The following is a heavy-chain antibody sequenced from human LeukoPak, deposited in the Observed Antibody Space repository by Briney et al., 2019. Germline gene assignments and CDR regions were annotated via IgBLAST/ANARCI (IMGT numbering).Heavy chain of an antibody. CDR2: IRYDGSNK. CDR3: AKSGSLVVTHRADLDY. V-gene: IGHV3-30*02. CDR1: GFRFDDYD. J-gene: IGHJ4*02. D-gene: IGHD3-22*01. Sequence: GGSLRLSCTASGFRFDDYDMTWVRQSPGKGLEWVAFIRYDGSNKYYADSVKGRFTISRDNSKNTLYLQMNRLRAEDTAVYYCAKSGSLVVTHRADLDYWGQGTLVTVSS.